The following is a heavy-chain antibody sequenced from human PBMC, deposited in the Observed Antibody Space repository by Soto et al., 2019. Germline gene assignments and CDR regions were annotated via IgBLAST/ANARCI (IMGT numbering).Heavy chain of an antibody. CDR3: ARDYYGAGNYDH. D-gene: IGHD3-10*01. V-gene: IGHV4-59*01. Sequence: SETLSLTCTVSGGSISSYYCSWIRQPPGKGLEWIGHIYYTGSTNYNPSLKSRVTMSVDTAKNQFSLRLSSVTTADTAVYFCARDYYGAGNYDHWGPGTLVTVST. CDR2: IYYTGST. J-gene: IGHJ5*02. CDR1: GGSISSYY.